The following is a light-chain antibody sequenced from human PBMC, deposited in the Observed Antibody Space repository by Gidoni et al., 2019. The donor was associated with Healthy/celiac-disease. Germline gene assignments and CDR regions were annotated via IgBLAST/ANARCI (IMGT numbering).Light chain of an antibody. J-gene: IGLJ3*02. CDR2: EGS. Sequence: QTALTPPASVSGSPGQSVTISCTGTSSDVGSYNLVSWYQEPPGKAPKLMIYEGSKRPSGVSNRFSGSKSGNTASLTISGLQAEDEADYYCCSYAGSSTFVVFGGGTKLTVL. CDR1: SSDVGSYNL. CDR3: CSYAGSSTFVV. V-gene: IGLV2-23*03.